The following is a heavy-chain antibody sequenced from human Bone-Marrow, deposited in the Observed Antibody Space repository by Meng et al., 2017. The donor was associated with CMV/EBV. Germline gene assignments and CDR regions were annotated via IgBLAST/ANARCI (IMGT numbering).Heavy chain of an antibody. V-gene: IGHV3-7*01. CDR1: GFTFSNYW. D-gene: IGHD4-17*01. J-gene: IGHJ4*02. CDR2: IKQDGSEK. Sequence: GESLKISCAVSGFTFSNYWMSWVRQAPGKGLEWVANIKQDGSEKYYVDSVKGRFTISRDNAKNSLYLQMNNLRAEDTAVYYCARAPYGDSPLVDWGQGTLVTVSS. CDR3: ARAPYGDSPLVD.